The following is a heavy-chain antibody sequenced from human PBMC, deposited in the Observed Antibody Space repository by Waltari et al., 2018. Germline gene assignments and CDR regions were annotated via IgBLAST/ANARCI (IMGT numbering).Heavy chain of an antibody. CDR2: IYTSGST. CDR3: ARDGRDSSGYDY. CDR1: GGSISSGSYY. D-gene: IGHD3-22*01. V-gene: IGHV4-61*02. J-gene: IGHJ4*02. Sequence: QVQLQESGPGLVKPSQTLSLTCTVPGGSISSGSYYWSWIRQPAGKGLEWIGRIYTSGSTNYNPSLKSRVTISVDTSKNQFSLKLSSVTAADTAVYYCARDGRDSSGYDYWGQGTLVTVSS.